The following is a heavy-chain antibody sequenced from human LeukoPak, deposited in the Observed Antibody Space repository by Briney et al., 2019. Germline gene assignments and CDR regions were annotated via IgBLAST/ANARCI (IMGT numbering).Heavy chain of an antibody. J-gene: IGHJ4*02. CDR1: GFTFSSYA. CDR3: TTLERGYSYASN. CDR2: IKTKGEGGTT. V-gene: IGHV3-15*01. D-gene: IGHD5-18*01. Sequence: GGSLRLSCAASGFTFSSYAMSWVRQAPGKGLEWVGRIKTKGEGGTTDYAAPVKDRFTVSRDDSKNTLYLQMNSLKTEDTAVYYCTTLERGYSYASNWGQGTLVTVSS.